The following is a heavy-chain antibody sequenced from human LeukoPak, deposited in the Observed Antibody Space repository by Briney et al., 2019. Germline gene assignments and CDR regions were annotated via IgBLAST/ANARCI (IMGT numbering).Heavy chain of an antibody. Sequence: GGSLRLSCAASGFTFSSYGMHWVRQAPGKGLEWVAVIWYDGSNKYYADSVKGRFTISRDNSKNTLYLQMNSLRAEDTAVYYCARENSAAGNFYYYYYYGMDVWGQGTTVTVSS. V-gene: IGHV3-33*01. J-gene: IGHJ6*02. CDR2: IWYDGSNK. D-gene: IGHD6-13*01. CDR3: ARENSAAGNFYYYYYYGMDV. CDR1: GFTFSSYG.